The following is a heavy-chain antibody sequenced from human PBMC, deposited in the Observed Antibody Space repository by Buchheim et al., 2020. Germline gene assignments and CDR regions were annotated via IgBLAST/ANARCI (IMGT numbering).Heavy chain of an antibody. CDR2: IKQDGSEK. CDR1: GFTFSSYW. Sequence: EVQLVESGGGLVQPGGSLRLSCAASGFTFSSYWMSWVRQAPGKGLEWVANIKQDGSEKYYVDSVKGRFTISRDNAKNSLYLQMNSLRAEDTAVYYCARGVIAAAALTYYYYYYGMDVWGQGTT. CDR3: ARGVIAAAALTYYYYYYGMDV. J-gene: IGHJ6*02. V-gene: IGHV3-7*01. D-gene: IGHD6-13*01.